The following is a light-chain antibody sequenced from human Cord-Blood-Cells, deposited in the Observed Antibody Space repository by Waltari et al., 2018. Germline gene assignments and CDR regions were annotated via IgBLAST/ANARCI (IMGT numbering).Light chain of an antibody. Sequence: QSALTQPASVYGSPGQSITISCTGTSSDVGSYHLVSWYQQHPGKAPKLRIYEGSKRPSGVSNRFSGSKSGNTASLTISGLQAEDEADYYCCSYAGSSTFRVFGGGTKLTVL. V-gene: IGLV2-23*03. CDR2: EGS. J-gene: IGLJ2*01. CDR3: CSYAGSSTFRV. CDR1: SSDVGSYHL.